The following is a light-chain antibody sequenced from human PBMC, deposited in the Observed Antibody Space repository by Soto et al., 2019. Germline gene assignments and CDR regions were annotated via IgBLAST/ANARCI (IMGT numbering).Light chain of an antibody. V-gene: IGLV2-23*02. J-gene: IGLJ2*01. CDR2: EVT. Sequence: QSALTQSASVSGSPGQSITISCTGTSSDVGSYNVVSWYQNHPGKAPKLIIYEVTERPPGVSNRFSGSKSGNTAYLTISGLQAEDEADYYCSSYAGSDFVVFGGGTQLTVL. CDR1: SSDVGSYNV. CDR3: SSYAGSDFVV.